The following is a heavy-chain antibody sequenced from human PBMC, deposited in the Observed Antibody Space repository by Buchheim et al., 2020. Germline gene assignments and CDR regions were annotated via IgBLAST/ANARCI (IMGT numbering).Heavy chain of an antibody. D-gene: IGHD3-10*01. J-gene: IGHJ4*02. CDR2: MNTNNDDT. CDR3: AHLDGSGTYLHLHQ. V-gene: IGHV1-8*01. CDR1: GYGFTSYG. Sequence: QVQLVQSGAEVKKPGASVKVSCKAFGYGFTSYGINWVRQASGQGLEWMGWMNTNNDDTGYAQKFQGRVAMTRDTSISTAYMALLRLTSEDTAVYYCAHLDGSGTYLHLHQWGQGTL.